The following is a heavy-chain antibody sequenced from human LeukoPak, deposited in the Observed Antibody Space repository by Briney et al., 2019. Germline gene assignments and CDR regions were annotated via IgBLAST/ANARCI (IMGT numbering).Heavy chain of an antibody. V-gene: IGHV4-39*01. CDR2: IDYSGST. CDR1: GGSISSTIYY. CDR3: ARTSTVIKGYFDF. D-gene: IGHD3-22*01. J-gene: IGHJ4*02. Sequence: SETLSLTCTVSGGSISSTIYYWGWIRQPPGKGLEWIGSIDYSGSTYYNPSLKSRVTISVDTSKNQFSLNLSSVTAADTAVYYCARTSTVIKGYFDFWGQGTLVTVSS.